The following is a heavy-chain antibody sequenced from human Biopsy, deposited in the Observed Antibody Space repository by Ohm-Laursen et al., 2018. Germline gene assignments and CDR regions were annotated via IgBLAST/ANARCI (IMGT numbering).Heavy chain of an antibody. Sequence: SVKVSCKAYGVTFDTYAFGWVRQAPGQGLEWMGGRIPYFNTIYYARNFQDRAVITADRSARTTDMQLSGLRPDDTAVYYCVGGQRGPPIGVTVPGDAFDLWGPGTMVTVSP. J-gene: IGHJ3*01. D-gene: IGHD2/OR15-2a*01. CDR3: VGGQRGPPIGVTVPGDAFDL. CDR2: RIPYFNTI. V-gene: IGHV1-69*13. CDR1: GVTFDTYA.